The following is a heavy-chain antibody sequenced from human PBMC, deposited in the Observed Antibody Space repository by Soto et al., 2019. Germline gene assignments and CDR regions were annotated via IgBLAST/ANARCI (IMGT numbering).Heavy chain of an antibody. J-gene: IGHJ4*02. CDR2: MNPNTGNS. CDR3: ARRAETNGWNGFGADKYYFDF. V-gene: IGHV1-8*01. D-gene: IGHD1-1*01. Sequence: GASEKVSCRASGSTFTSYDIYWVRQATGKGLDWMGRMNPNTGNSAYAQKFQGRVTVTSDTSINTVHMELSSLRSEDTAVYYCARRAETNGWNGFGADKYYFDFWGQGTLVTVSS. CDR1: GSTFTSYD.